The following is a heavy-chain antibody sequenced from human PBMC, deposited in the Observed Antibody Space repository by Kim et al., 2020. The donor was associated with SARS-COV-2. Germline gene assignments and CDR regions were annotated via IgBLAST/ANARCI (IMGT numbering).Heavy chain of an antibody. CDR1: GFTFSSHS. CDR3: ARIVLVTAISNGGAFDI. Sequence: GGSLRLSCAASGFTFSSHSMNWVRQTPGKGLEWVSSISSSSNYIYYADSVKGRFTISRDNAKNSLYLQMNSLRAEDTAVYYCARIVLVTAISNGGAFDI. V-gene: IGHV3-21*01. D-gene: IGHD2-21*02. CDR2: ISSSSNYI. J-gene: IGHJ3*02.